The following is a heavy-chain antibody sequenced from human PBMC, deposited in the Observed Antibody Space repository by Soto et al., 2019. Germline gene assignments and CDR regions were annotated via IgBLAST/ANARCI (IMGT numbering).Heavy chain of an antibody. V-gene: IGHV3-48*01. CDR2: ISSSSRTI. Sequence: PGGSLRLSCAASEFTLSSYSMNWVRQAPGKGLEWVAYISSSSRTIYYADSVKGRFTISRDSAKNSLYLQMNSLRAEDTAVYYCARDEWQYRSGDSCLDAFDIWGQGTMVTVSS. CDR1: EFTLSSYS. CDR3: ARDEWQYRSGDSCLDAFDI. J-gene: IGHJ3*02. D-gene: IGHD2-15*01.